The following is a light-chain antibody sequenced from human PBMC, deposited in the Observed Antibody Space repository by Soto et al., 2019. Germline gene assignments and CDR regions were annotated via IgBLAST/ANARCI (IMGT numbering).Light chain of an antibody. V-gene: IGKV1-39*01. CDR1: QSISSY. CDR2: AAS. J-gene: IGKJ2*01. Sequence: DIQMTQSPSSLSASVGDRVTITCRASQSISSYLNWYQQKPGKAPKLLIYAASSLQSGVLSRFSGSGSGTDFTLTISRLQPEDFATYYCQQSYSTPRTFGQGTKLAIK. CDR3: QQSYSTPRT.